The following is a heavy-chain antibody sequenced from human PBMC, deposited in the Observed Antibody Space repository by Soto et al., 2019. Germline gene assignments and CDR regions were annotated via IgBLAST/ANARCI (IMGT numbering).Heavy chain of an antibody. J-gene: IGHJ4*02. CDR3: ARDKITGLFDY. D-gene: IGHD2-8*02. CDR1: GDSISGYY. V-gene: IGHV4-34*01. Sequence: PSETLSLTCTVSGDSISGYYWTWIRQPPGTGLEWIGEINHSGSTNYNPSLKSRVTISVDTSKNQFSLKLTSVTAADTAVYYCARDKITGLFDYWGQGTLVTVSS. CDR2: INHSGST.